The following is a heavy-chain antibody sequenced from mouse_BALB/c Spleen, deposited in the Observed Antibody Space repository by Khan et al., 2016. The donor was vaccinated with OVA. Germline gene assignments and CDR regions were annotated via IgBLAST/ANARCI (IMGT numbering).Heavy chain of an antibody. Sequence: EVELVESGGGLVKPGGSLKVSCAASGFTFSNYGMSWVRQTPEKRLNWVASISSGGSTYYPDSVKGRFTISRDTARHILYLQMSSLRSEDTAMYYCARDYWFVYWGQGTLVTVSA. CDR3: ARDYWFVY. CDR1: GFTFSNYG. J-gene: IGHJ3*01. CDR2: ISSGGST. V-gene: IGHV5-6-5*01.